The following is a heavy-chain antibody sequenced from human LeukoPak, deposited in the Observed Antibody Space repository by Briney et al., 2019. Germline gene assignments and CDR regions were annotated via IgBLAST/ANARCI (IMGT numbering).Heavy chain of an antibody. CDR1: GGSVSSGSYY. V-gene: IGHV4-61*01. Sequence: SETLSLTFTVSGGSVSSGSYYWSWIRQPPGKGLEWIGYIYYSGSTNYNPSLKSRVTISVDTSKNQFSLKLSSVTAADTAVYYCARDLERITIFGVVTRHFDYWGQGTLVTVSS. D-gene: IGHD3-3*01. J-gene: IGHJ4*02. CDR3: ARDLERITIFGVVTRHFDY. CDR2: IYYSGST.